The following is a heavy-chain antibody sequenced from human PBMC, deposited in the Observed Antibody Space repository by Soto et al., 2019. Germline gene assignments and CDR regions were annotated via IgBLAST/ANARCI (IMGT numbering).Heavy chain of an antibody. CDR1: GGSFSGYY. J-gene: IGHJ5*02. Sequence: ASETLALTCAVYGGSFSGYYWSWIRQPPGKGLEWIGEINHSGSTNYNPSLKSRVTISVDTSKNQFSLKLSSVTAADTAVYYCAREGSYSSWFDPWGQGTLVTVSS. D-gene: IGHD2-15*01. V-gene: IGHV4-34*01. CDR2: INHSGST. CDR3: AREGSYSSWFDP.